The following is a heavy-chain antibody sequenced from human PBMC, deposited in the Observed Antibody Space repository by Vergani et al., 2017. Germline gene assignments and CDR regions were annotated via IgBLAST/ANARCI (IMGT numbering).Heavy chain of an antibody. CDR2: IFYSGST. Sequence: QVQLQESGPGLVKPSETLSLTFTVSGGSISSSYWSLIRQPPGKGLEWIGYIFYSGSTNYNASLKSRVTISVDTSKNQFSLKLTSVTAADTAVYYCARVTRDSSNYYFFDYWGQGTLVTVSS. CDR1: GGSISSSY. CDR3: ARVTRDSSNYYFFDY. V-gene: IGHV4-59*01. D-gene: IGHD3-22*01. J-gene: IGHJ4*02.